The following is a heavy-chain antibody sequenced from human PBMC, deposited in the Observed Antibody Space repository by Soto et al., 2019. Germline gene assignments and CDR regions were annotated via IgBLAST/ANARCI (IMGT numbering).Heavy chain of an antibody. CDR1: GGTFSSYA. D-gene: IGHD3-22*01. J-gene: IGHJ2*01. CDR3: AREGGGYYDSSGYSYWYFDL. V-gene: IGHV1-69*01. Sequence: QVQLVQSGAEVKKPGSSVKVSCKASGGTFSSYAISWVRQAPGQGLEWMGGFILIFGKANYAQKFQGRVTITADESTSTAYMELSSLRSEDTAVYYCAREGGGYYDSSGYSYWYFDLWGRGTLVTVSS. CDR2: FILIFGKA.